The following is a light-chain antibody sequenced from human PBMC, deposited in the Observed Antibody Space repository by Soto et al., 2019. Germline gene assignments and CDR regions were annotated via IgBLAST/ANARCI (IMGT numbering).Light chain of an antibody. CDR1: SSVVGGYNY. V-gene: IGLV2-14*01. J-gene: IGLJ1*01. CDR2: EVS. CDR3: SAYTSSTFYV. Sequence: QSVLTQPASVSGSPGQSITISCTGTSSVVGGYNYVSWYQQHPGKAPKLMIYEVSNRPSGVSNRSSGSKYGNTASLTISGLQAEDEAYYYCSAYTSSTFYVFGTGTKVTGL.